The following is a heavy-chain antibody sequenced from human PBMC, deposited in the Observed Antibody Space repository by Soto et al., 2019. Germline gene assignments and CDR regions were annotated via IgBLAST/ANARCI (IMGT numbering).Heavy chain of an antibody. V-gene: IGHV1-69*06. Sequence: QVQLVQSGAEVRKPGSSVKVSCKTSGGLISKYSFNWVRQAPGQGLEWMGGVLPISGSTDYAQKFQGRLTITADRSTSTVYMELSRHRSDDTANYYCATIRVRGGPLRFEDGGQGMLISVSS. J-gene: IGHJ4*01. CDR3: ATIRVRGGPLRFED. D-gene: IGHD5-12*01. CDR2: VLPISGST. CDR1: GGLISKYS.